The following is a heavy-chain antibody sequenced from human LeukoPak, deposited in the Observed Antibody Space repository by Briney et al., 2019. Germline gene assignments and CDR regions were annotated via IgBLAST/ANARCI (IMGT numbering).Heavy chain of an antibody. CDR2: VNPNSGGT. CDR1: GYRFTGYY. V-gene: IGHV1-2*02. J-gene: IGHJ4*02. Sequence: ASVKVSCKXSGYRFTGYYMHWVRQAPGQGLEWMGWVNPNSGGTIFSQKFQGRVTMTRDTSISTAYMELRSLRSDDTAVYYCARGVAFSDYWGQGTLVTVSS. CDR3: ARGVAFSDY. D-gene: IGHD5-12*01.